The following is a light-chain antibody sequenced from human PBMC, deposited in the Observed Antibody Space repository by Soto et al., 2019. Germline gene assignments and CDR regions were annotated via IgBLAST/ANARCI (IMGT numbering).Light chain of an antibody. CDR1: SSDVGGYNN. CDR2: DVS. J-gene: IGLJ2*01. Sequence: QSALTQPRSVSGSPGQSVTISCTGTSSDVGGYNNVSWYQQHPGKAPKLMIHDVSKRPSGVPDRFSGSKSGNTASLTISGLQAEDEADYYCCSYAGSYVVFGGGTKLTVL. V-gene: IGLV2-11*01. CDR3: CSYAGSYVV.